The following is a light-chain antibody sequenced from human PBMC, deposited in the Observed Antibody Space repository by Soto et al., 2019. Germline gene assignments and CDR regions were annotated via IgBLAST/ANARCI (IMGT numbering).Light chain of an antibody. Sequence: ETVLTQSPGTLSLSPGERATLSCRATQAVYSSLLAWYQQKPGQAPRLLIYGASSRATGIPDRFSGSGSGTDFTLSISRLEVEDSAVYHCQQYGNAPITFGQGTRLEIK. CDR1: QAVYSSL. J-gene: IGKJ5*01. V-gene: IGKV3-20*01. CDR3: QQYGNAPIT. CDR2: GAS.